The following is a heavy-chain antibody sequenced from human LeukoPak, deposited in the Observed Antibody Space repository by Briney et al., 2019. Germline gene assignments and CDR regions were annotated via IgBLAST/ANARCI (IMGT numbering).Heavy chain of an antibody. J-gene: IGHJ6*03. CDR3: ARVSHFGVVTHMDV. Sequence: SGGSLRLSCAASGFTFSSYAMHWVRQAPGKGLEYVSAISSNGGSTYYANSVKGRFTISRDNSKNTLYLQMGSLRAEDMAVYYCARVSHFGVVTHMDVWGKGTTVTVSS. V-gene: IGHV3-64*01. CDR1: GFTFSSYA. D-gene: IGHD3-3*01. CDR2: ISSNGGST.